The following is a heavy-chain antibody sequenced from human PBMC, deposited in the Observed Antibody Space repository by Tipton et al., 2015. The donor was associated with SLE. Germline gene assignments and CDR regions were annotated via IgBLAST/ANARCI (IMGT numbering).Heavy chain of an antibody. V-gene: IGHV4-59*11. CDR3: AGAWGGYCRGGTCFGLEY. CDR1: GGSISSHY. J-gene: IGHJ4*02. CDR2: ISYSETT. D-gene: IGHD2-15*01. Sequence: TLSLTCTVSGGSISSHYWSWIRQPPVKGREWIGYISYSETTHYNPSHKSRVTISVDTSKNQFSLKLRSLTAADTAVYYCAGAWGGYCRGGTCFGLEYWGQGRLVTVSS.